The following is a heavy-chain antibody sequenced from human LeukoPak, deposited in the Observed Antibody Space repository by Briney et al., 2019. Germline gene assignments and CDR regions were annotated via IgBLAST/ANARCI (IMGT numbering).Heavy chain of an antibody. CDR2: IIPIFGTA. J-gene: IGHJ3*02. CDR1: GGTFSSYA. Sequence: GASVKVSCKASGGTFSSYAISWVRQAPGQGLEWMGGIIPIFGTANYAQKFQSRVTITTDESTSTAYMELSSLRSEDTAVYYCARVPGYYYDSSVYYHLGAFDIWGQGTMVTVSS. D-gene: IGHD3-22*01. CDR3: ARVPGYYYDSSVYYHLGAFDI. V-gene: IGHV1-69*05.